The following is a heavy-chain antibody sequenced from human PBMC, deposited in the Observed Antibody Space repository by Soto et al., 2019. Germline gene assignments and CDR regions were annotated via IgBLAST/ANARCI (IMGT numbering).Heavy chain of an antibody. D-gene: IGHD3-10*01. V-gene: IGHV1-3*01. CDR3: ARDWEPITMVRGVIITGLNV. CDR2: INAGNGNT. CDR1: GYTFTSYA. J-gene: IGHJ6*04. Sequence: ASVKVSCKASGYTFTSYAMHWVRQAPGQRLEGMGWINAGNGNTKYSQKFQGRVTITRDTSASTAYMELSSLRSEDTAVYYCARDWEPITMVRGVIITGLNVWGKGTTVTVSS.